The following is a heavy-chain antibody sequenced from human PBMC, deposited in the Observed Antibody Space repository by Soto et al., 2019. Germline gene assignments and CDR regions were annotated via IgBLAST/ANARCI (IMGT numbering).Heavy chain of an antibody. CDR1: GFTFSSYG. J-gene: IGHJ4*02. V-gene: IGHV3-30*18. CDR3: AKEPYSSLNSFDY. Sequence: GGSLRLSCAASGFTFSSYGMHWVRQAPGKGLEWEAVISYDGSNQYYADSVKGRFTISRENSKNKLYLQMKSLRAEDTAVYYCAKEPYSSLNSFDYWGQGTVVTVSS. CDR2: ISYDGSNQ. D-gene: IGHD6-6*01.